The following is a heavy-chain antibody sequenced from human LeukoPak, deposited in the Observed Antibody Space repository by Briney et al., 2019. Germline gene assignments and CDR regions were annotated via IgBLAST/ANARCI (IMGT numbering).Heavy chain of an antibody. D-gene: IGHD2-2*01. V-gene: IGHV3-21*01. CDR1: GFTFSSYS. CDR3: ARRYQLSRREADAFDI. CDR2: ISSSSSYI. J-gene: IGHJ3*02. Sequence: GGSLRLSCAASGFTFSSYSMNWVRQARGKGLEWVSSISSSSSYIYYADSVKGRFTISRDNAKNSLYLQMNSLRAEDTAVYYCARRYQLSRREADAFDIWGQGTMVTVSS.